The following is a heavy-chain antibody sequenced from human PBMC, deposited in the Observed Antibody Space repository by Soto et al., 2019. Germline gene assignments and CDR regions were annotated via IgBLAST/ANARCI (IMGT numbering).Heavy chain of an antibody. Sequence: PWGSLRLSCGGSGFRFSDYAMGWVRQAPGKGLEWVSFISDGGRSTYYSDSVKGRFTVSRDNSKNTVYLQLHGLRVEDTAVYFCARTFDFWDRYYPLDYWGQGTLVTVYS. CDR2: ISDGGRST. J-gene: IGHJ4*02. CDR1: GFRFSDYA. CDR3: ARTFDFWDRYYPLDY. D-gene: IGHD3-3*01. V-gene: IGHV3-23*01.